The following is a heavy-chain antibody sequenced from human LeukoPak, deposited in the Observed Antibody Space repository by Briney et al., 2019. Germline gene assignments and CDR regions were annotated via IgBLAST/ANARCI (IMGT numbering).Heavy chain of an antibody. Sequence: SETLSFTCTVSGGSMHTYYWSWIRQTPGKGLEWIGYIFYSGSTNYNPSLRSRVTISIDTSKNQFSLKLSSVTAADTAFYYCARHSSYYYGMDVWGQGTTVTVSS. CDR3: ARHSSYYYGMDV. J-gene: IGHJ6*02. V-gene: IGHV4-59*08. CDR1: GGSMHTYY. D-gene: IGHD2-2*01. CDR2: IFYSGST.